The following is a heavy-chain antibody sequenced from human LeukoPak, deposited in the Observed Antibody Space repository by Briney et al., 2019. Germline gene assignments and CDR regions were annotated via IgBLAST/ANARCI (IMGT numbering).Heavy chain of an antibody. J-gene: IGHJ3*02. V-gene: IGHV1-8*01. D-gene: IGHD2-15*01. CDR3: ARGPVSRNFTGGSCYPLDI. CDR2: MNPKSGNT. CDR1: GYTFTSD. Sequence: ASVTVSCKASGYTFTSDINWVRQATGQGLEWMGWMNPKSGNTGYAQKFQGKVTMTRDISIRTAYMEVNSLSSEDTGVYYCARGPVSRNFTGGSCYPLDIWGQGTMVTVSS.